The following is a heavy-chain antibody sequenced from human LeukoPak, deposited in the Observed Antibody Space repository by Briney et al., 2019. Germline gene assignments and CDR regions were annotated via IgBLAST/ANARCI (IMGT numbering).Heavy chain of an antibody. J-gene: IGHJ4*02. CDR2: IYYSGST. D-gene: IGHD2-2*02. V-gene: IGHV4-30-4*08. CDR3: ARVRYCSSTSCYKEGYFDY. CDR1: GGSISSGDYY. Sequence: SQTLSLTCTVSGGSISSGDYYWSWIRQPPGKGLEWIGYIYYSGSTYYNPSLKSRVTISVDTSKNQFSLKLSSETAADTAVYYCARVRYCSSTSCYKEGYFDYWGQGTLVTVSS.